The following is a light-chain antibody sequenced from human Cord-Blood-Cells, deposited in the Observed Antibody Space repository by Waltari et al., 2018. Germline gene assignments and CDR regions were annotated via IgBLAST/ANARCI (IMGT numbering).Light chain of an antibody. CDR1: KLGDTY. V-gene: IGLV3-1*01. Sequence: SYELTQPPSVSVSPGQTASISSSGDKLGDTYASWYQQKPGQYPVLVIYQESKRPSGIRERLCSSHAGNEAAETSGGARVIEGAKYYWQAGNSCSVVFGGWTKLTV. CDR2: QES. J-gene: IGLJ2*01. CDR3: QAGNSCSVV.